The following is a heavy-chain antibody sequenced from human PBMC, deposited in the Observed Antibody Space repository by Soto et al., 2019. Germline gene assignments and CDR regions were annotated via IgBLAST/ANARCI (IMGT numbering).Heavy chain of an antibody. CDR3: ARDPLAVERPY. D-gene: IGHD6-19*01. Sequence: PGWSLRLSCASSVFTFINYAMHWVRQAPGKGLEWVAVISYDGSNKYYADSVKGRFTISRDNSKNTLYLQMNSLRAEDTAVYYCARDPLAVERPYWGQGTLVTVSS. V-gene: IGHV3-30-3*01. CDR1: VFTFINYA. CDR2: ISYDGSNK. J-gene: IGHJ4*02.